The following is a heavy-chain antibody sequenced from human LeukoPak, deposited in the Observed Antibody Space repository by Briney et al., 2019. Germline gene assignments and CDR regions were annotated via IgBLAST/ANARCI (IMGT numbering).Heavy chain of an antibody. Sequence: SETLSLTYAVYGGSFSGYYWSWLRQPPGKGLEWIGEINHSGSTNYNPSLKSRVTISVDTSKNQFSLKLSSVTAADTAVYYCARSRGRNYYDSSGYGFDYWGQGTLVTVSS. CDR2: INHSGST. D-gene: IGHD3-22*01. J-gene: IGHJ4*02. CDR3: ARSRGRNYYDSSGYGFDY. CDR1: GGSFSGYY. V-gene: IGHV4-34*01.